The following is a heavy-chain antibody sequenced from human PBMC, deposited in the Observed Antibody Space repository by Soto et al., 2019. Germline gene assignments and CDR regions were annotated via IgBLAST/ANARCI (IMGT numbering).Heavy chain of an antibody. V-gene: IGHV2-5*02. CDR1: GFSLSTSGVG. CDR3: AHRRSTYYYDSTFDP. J-gene: IGHJ5*02. Sequence: QITLKESGPTLVKPTQTLTLTCTFSGFSLSTSGVGVGWIRQPPGKALEWLALIYWDDDKRYSPSLKSRLTTPKAXSXNQVVLTMTNMDPVDTATYYCAHRRSTYYYDSTFDPWGQGTLVTVSS. CDR2: IYWDDDK. D-gene: IGHD3-22*01.